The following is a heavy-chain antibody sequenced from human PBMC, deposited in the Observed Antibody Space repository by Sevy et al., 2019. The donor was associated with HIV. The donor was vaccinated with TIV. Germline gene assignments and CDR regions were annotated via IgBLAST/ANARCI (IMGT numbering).Heavy chain of an antibody. CDR2: ILPDDSDT. J-gene: IGHJ4*02. V-gene: IGHV5-51*01. CDR1: GHDFNNHW. D-gene: IGHD3-22*01. CDR3: ATSRSCQFGSSGYYIY. Sequence: GESLKISCQGSGHDFNNHWIGWVRHKPGQGLEWMGVILPDDSDTKYSPSFVGQVTFSADKSISTVYLQWSSLKASDTAMNFCATSRSCQFGSSGYYIYWGQGTLVTVSS.